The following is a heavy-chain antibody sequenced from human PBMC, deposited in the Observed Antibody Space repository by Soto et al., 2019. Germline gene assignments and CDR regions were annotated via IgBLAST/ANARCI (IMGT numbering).Heavy chain of an antibody. CDR1: GFTFRSFG. V-gene: IGHV3-33*01. Sequence: QVQLVESGGGVVQPGRSLRLSCEASGFTFRSFGMHWVRQAPGKGLEWVAIIWYDGSNKYYADSVKGRFTISRDNSKNTVDLQRNSLRVEDTAVYYCARAWYSSSVINGFDPWGQGTLVTVSS. D-gene: IGHD6-13*01. CDR2: IWYDGSNK. CDR3: ARAWYSSSVINGFDP. J-gene: IGHJ5*02.